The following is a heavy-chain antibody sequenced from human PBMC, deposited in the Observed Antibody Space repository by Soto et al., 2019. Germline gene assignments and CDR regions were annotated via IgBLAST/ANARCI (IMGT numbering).Heavy chain of an antibody. D-gene: IGHD5-18*01. V-gene: IGHV4-39*07. CDR3: ARGKGYRSGYYYMDV. CDR2: IYYSGST. CDR1: GGSISSSSYY. Sequence: PSETLSLTCTVSGGSISSSSYYWGWIRQPPGKGLEWIGSIYYSGSTYYNPSLKSRVTISVDTSKNQFSLKLTFVTAADTAVYYCARGKGYRSGYYYMDVWGKGTPVTVSS. J-gene: IGHJ6*03.